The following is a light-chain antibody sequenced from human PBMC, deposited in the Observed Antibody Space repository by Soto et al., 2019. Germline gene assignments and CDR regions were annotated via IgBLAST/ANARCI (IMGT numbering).Light chain of an antibody. CDR1: SSDIGAYNS. Sequence: QSALTQPASVSGSPGQSITISGTGTSSDIGAYNSVSWYQQHPGKAPKLMIYEVSNRPSGVSNRFSASKSGNTASLTISGLQAEDEADYYCSSRTTSNPYVFGTGTKVTVL. CDR3: SSRTTSNPYV. CDR2: EVS. J-gene: IGLJ1*01. V-gene: IGLV2-14*01.